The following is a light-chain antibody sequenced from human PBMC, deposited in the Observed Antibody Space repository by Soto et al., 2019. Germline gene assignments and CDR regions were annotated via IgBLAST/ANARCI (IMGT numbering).Light chain of an antibody. V-gene: IGKV3-20*01. CDR3: QHYDGSPRT. Sequence: ETVLTQSPGTVSLSPGERATLSCTTSQTVNSDYLAWYQQKPGQAPRLLIYGVFNRATGIPDRFSGSGSGTYFTLTISGLKPEDSAVYYCQHYDGSPRTFGQGTNLEI. CDR2: GVF. CDR1: QTVNSDY. J-gene: IGKJ2*01.